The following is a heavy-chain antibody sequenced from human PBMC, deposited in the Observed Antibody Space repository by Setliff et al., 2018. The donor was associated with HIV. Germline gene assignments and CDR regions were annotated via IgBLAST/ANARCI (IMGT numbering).Heavy chain of an antibody. CDR1: GGTFSSYA. CDR2: IIPIFGTA. J-gene: IGHJ1*01. CDR3: ARDIGGWHEIVTEYFQH. D-gene: IGHD6-19*01. V-gene: IGHV1-69*13. Sequence: SVKVSCKASGGTFSSYAISWVRQAPGQGLEWMGGIIPIFGTANYAQKFQGRVTITADESTSTAYMELSSLRSEDTAVYYCARDIGGWHEIVTEYFQHWGQGTLVTVSS.